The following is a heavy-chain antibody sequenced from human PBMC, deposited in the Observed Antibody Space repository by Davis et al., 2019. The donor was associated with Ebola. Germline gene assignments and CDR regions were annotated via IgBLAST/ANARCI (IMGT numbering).Heavy chain of an antibody. D-gene: IGHD1-26*01. CDR3: TRDAGAVTDFDF. V-gene: IGHV3-30*04. Sequence: GESLKISCAVSGLTFSSSTMHWVRQAPGKGLEWVAVISRDGSITAYADSVKGRFTVSRDNSNNALFVQMNSLRTEDTAVHYCTRDAGAVTDFDFWGQGTLVTVSS. CDR1: GLTFSSST. CDR2: ISRDGSIT. J-gene: IGHJ4*02.